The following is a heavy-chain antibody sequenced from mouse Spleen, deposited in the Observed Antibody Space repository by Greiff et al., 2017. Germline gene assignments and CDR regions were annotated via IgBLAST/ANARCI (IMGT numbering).Heavy chain of an antibody. CDR3: ARGGYGHYFDY. CDR2: IYPGDGST. D-gene: IGHD2-2*01. J-gene: IGHJ2*01. V-gene: IGHV1S56*01. CDR1: GYTFTSYY. Sequence: VKLMESGPELVKPGASVKMSCKASGYTFTSYYIHWVKQRPGQGLEWIGWIYPGDGSTKYNEKFKGKTTLTADKSSSTAYMLLSSLTSEDSAIYFCARGGYGHYFDYWGQGTTLTVSS.